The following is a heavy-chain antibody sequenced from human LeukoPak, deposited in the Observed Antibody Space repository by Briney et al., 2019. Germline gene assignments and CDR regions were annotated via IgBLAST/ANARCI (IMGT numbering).Heavy chain of an antibody. CDR1: GFTFSSYG. V-gene: IGHV3-30*02. CDR2: IRYDGSNK. CDR3: ATAAVRIAVAVRFDY. D-gene: IGHD6-19*01. J-gene: IGHJ4*02. Sequence: PGGSLRLSCAASGFTFSSYGMHWVRQAPGKGLEWVAFIRYDGSNKYYADSVTGRFSISRDNSKSTLYLQMNSLRVEDTAVYYCATAAVRIAVAVRFDYWGQEPLVTVSS.